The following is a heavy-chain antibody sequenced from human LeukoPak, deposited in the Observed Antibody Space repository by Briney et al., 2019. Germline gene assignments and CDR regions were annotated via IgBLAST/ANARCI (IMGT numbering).Heavy chain of an antibody. D-gene: IGHD2-15*01. V-gene: IGHV3-23*01. CDR3: AEDQKLQPFHY. Sequence: PGGSLRLSCAASGFTFSSYAMSWVRQAPGKGLEWVSAISGSGGSTYYADSVKGRFTISRDNSRNTLYLQMNRLRIEDTSVYYCAEDQKLQPFHYWGQGTLVTVSS. CDR2: ISGSGGST. CDR1: GFTFSSYA. J-gene: IGHJ4*02.